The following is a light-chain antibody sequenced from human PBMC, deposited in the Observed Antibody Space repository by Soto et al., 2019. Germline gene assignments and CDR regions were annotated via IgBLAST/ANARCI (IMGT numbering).Light chain of an antibody. CDR3: QQYDSSFT. Sequence: IVLTQSPATLSLSPGERATLSCTASQHVTTTYIAWYQQKFGQAPRLLIYGASTRATGTPDRFTGGGFGTDFTLTSSSVEPEDFAVYYCQQYDSSFTVGGGTKVE. CDR1: QHVTTTY. CDR2: GAS. J-gene: IGKJ4*01. V-gene: IGKV3-20*01.